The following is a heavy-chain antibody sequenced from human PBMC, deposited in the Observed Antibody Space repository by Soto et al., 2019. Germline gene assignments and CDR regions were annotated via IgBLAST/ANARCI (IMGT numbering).Heavy chain of an antibody. CDR1: GAPIRGFF. V-gene: IGHV4-4*07. D-gene: IGHD1-1*01. J-gene: IGHJ5*02. CDR3: VRDGTKTLPDWVDP. CDR2: IYATGTP. Sequence: PLGTLSPPCTVSGAPIRGFFWGWVRKSAGRGLEWIGRIYATGTPAYNPSLKSRVMMSVDTSKKQFSLKLRSVTAADTAVYYCVRDGTKTLPDWVDPWGQGIAVTVS.